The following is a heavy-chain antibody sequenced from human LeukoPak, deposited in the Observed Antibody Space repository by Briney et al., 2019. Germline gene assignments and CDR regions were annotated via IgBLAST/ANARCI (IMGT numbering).Heavy chain of an antibody. Sequence: HSQTLSLTCTVSGGSISSGSYYWSWIRQPAGKGLEWIGRIYTSGSTNYNPSLKSRVTISADTSKNHFSLRLTSVTAADTTVYYCARDSSYYYYMDVWGKGTTVTISS. CDR1: GGSISSGSYY. D-gene: IGHD6-13*01. CDR3: ARDSSYYYYMDV. V-gene: IGHV4-61*02. J-gene: IGHJ6*03. CDR2: IYTSGST.